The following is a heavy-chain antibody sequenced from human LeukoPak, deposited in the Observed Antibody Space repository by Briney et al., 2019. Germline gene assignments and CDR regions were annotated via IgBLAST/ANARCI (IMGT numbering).Heavy chain of an antibody. D-gene: IGHD2-8*02. J-gene: IGHJ5*02. CDR1: GGSIGNYY. Sequence: TSETLSLTRTVSGGSIGNYYWSWIRQTPGKGLEWIGYVYYTGSTNYNPSLQSRVRLSVDTSRNQFSLKLNSLTAADTAVYYCARHTGGSVRGCFDPWGQGTLVTVSS. CDR3: ARHTGGSVRGCFDP. V-gene: IGHV4-59*01. CDR2: VYYTGST.